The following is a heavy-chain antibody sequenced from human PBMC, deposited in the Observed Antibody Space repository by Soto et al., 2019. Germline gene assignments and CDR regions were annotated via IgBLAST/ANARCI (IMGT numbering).Heavy chain of an antibody. CDR2: IYWNDDK. CDR3: ALVLATLAVFAFDF. V-gene: IGHV2-5*01. CDR1: GISLSTSGVG. J-gene: IGHJ3*01. Sequence: QITLKGSGPTLVKPTQTLTLTCTLSGISLSTSGVGLGWIRQTPGKALEWLALIYWNDDKHYSPSLKSRLTSTQDTSKNQAVLPMTNMDPVDTATYYGALVLATLAVFAFDFWGQGTVVTVYS. D-gene: IGHD2-8*02.